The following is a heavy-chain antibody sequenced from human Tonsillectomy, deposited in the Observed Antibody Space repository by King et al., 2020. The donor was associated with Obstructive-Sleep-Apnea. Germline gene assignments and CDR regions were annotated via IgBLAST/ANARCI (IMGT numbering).Heavy chain of an antibody. V-gene: IGHV3-23*04. CDR3: AKVVVGN. J-gene: IGHJ4*02. CDR2: ISDNGGKT. D-gene: IGHD2-15*01. Sequence: VQLVESGGGLVQPGGSLRLSCAASGFTFSSYAMNWVRQAPGKGLVWVSLISDNGGKTTYADAVKGRFTISRDNSKNTLYLQMDSLRAEDTAIYYCAKVVVGNWGQGMLVTVSS. CDR1: GFTFSSYA.